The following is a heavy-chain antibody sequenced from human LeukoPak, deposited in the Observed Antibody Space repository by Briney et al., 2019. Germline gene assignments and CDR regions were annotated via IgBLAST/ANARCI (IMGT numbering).Heavy chain of an antibody. V-gene: IGHV3-23*01. CDR3: ANWGDYDILTGYYDSDY. CDR1: GFTFSNYA. D-gene: IGHD3-9*01. CDR2: IVGSGGST. J-gene: IGHJ4*02. Sequence: GGSLRLSCAASGFTFSNYAMSWVRQAPGKGLEWVSAIVGSGGSTYYADSVKGRFTICRDNPKNTLYLQMNSLRAEDTAVYYCANWGDYDILTGYYDSDYWGQGTLVTVSS.